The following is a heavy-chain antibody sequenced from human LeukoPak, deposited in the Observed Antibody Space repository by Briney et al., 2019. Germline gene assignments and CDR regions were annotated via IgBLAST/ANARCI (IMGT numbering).Heavy chain of an antibody. V-gene: IGHV3-30*02. CDR2: IRYDGSKK. CDR3: ARDWRRTYSGSFVWTYFDY. D-gene: IGHD1-26*01. CDR1: GFIFSSYG. Sequence: PGGSLRLSCAASGFIFSSYGMHWVRQAPGKGLEWVAFIRYDGSKKYYADSVKGRFTISRDNSKNTLYLQMNSLRAEDTAVYYCARDWRRTYSGSFVWTYFDYWGQGTLVTVSS. J-gene: IGHJ4*02.